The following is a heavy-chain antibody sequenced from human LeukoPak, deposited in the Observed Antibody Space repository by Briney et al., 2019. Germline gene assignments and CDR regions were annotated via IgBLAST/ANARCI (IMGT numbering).Heavy chain of an antibody. J-gene: IGHJ6*03. CDR3: ARSGFWDGYSYYYMDV. V-gene: IGHV3-53*01. CDR2: IYTSGHT. D-gene: IGHD3-3*01. CDR1: GLTFSNNY. Sequence: GGSLRLSCAASGLTFSNNYMSWVRQAPGKGLEGVSAIYTSGHTVYAASVKRRFIISKDNSNNTLYLQMNSLRAADTAIYYCARSGFWDGYSYYYMDVWGKGTTVTVSS.